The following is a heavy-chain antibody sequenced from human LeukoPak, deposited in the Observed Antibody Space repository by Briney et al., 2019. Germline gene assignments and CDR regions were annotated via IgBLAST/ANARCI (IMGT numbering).Heavy chain of an antibody. CDR2: INHSGGT. CDR1: GGSFSGYY. J-gene: IGHJ5*02. CDR3: ARGRGYRFDP. V-gene: IGHV4-34*01. D-gene: IGHD3-16*02. Sequence: PSETLSLTCAVYGGSFSGYYWSWIRQPPGKGLEWIGEINHSGGTNYNPSLKSRVTISVDTSKNQFSLKLSSVTAADTAVYYCARGRGYRFDPWGQGTLVTVSS.